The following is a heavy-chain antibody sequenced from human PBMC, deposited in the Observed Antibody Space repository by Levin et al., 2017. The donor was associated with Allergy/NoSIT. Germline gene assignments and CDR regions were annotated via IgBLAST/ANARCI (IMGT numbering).Heavy chain of an antibody. CDR3: AIGKSSRRFLEWLLQPFDY. CDR1: GGTFSSYA. V-gene: IGHV1-69*06. CDR2: IIPIFGTA. D-gene: IGHD3-3*01. Sequence: SVKVSCKASGGTFSSYAISWVRQAPGQGLEWMGGIIPIFGTANYAQKFQGRVTITADKSTSTAYMELSSLRSEDTAVYYCAIGKSSRRFLEWLLQPFDYWGQGTLVTVSS. J-gene: IGHJ4*02.